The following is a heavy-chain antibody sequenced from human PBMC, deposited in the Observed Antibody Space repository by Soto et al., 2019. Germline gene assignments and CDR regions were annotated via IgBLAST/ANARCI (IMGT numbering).Heavy chain of an antibody. CDR3: ARDSSGSYYSWFDP. V-gene: IGHV1-69*12. J-gene: IGHJ5*02. Sequence: QVQLVQSGAEVKKPGSSVKVSCKASGGTFSSYAISWVRQAPGQGLEWMGGIIPIFGTANYAQKFQGRVTITADESTSTAYMALSSLRSEDTAVYYCARDSSGSYYSWFDPWGQGTLVTVSS. CDR1: GGTFSSYA. D-gene: IGHD1-26*01. CDR2: IIPIFGTA.